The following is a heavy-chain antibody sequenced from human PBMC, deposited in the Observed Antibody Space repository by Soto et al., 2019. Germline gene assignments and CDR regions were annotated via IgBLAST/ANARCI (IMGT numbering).Heavy chain of an antibody. Sequence: EVQLLESGGGLVQPGGSLRLSSAAYGFAFSNYAMSWIRQAPGKGLEWVSIISGSGGTTYHADSVKDRFTISRDNAKNSLYLHMTSLRVEDTAVYYCARDTGRASADLWGQGTLVTVSS. D-gene: IGHD6-13*01. CDR3: ARDTGRASADL. CDR2: ISGSGGTT. V-gene: IGHV3-23*01. CDR1: GFAFSNYA. J-gene: IGHJ5*02.